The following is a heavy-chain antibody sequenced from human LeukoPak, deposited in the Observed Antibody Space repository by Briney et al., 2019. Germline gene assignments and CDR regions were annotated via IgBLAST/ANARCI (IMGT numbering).Heavy chain of an antibody. V-gene: IGHV3-21*01. Sequence: GGSPRLSCAASGFTFSSYSMNWVRQAPGKGLEWVSSISSSSSYIYYADSVKGRFTISRDNAKNSLYLQMNSLRAEDTAVYYCARDSSIAARPLDYWGQGTLVTVSS. CDR2: ISSSSSYI. CDR3: ARDSSIAARPLDY. J-gene: IGHJ4*02. D-gene: IGHD6-6*01. CDR1: GFTFSSYS.